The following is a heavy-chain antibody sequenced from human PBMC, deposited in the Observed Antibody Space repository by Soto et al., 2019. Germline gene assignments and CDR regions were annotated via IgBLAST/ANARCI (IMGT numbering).Heavy chain of an antibody. D-gene: IGHD6-19*01. J-gene: IGHJ1*01. CDR3: AKAPHPGIAVAGQIQH. V-gene: IGHV3-23*01. CDR2: ISGSGGST. Sequence: GGSLRLSCAASGFTFSGYAMSWVRQAPGKGLEWVSAISGSGGSTYYADSVKGRFTISRDNSKNTLYLQMNSLRAEDTAVYYCAKAPHPGIAVAGQIQHWGQGTLVTVSS. CDR1: GFTFSGYA.